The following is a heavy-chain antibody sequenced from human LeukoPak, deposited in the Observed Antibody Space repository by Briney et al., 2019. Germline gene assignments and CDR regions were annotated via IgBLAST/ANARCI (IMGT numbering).Heavy chain of an antibody. V-gene: IGHV3-15*01. CDR2: IKSKGDGETT. J-gene: IGHJ4*02. Sequence: GGSLRLSCAASGFTFTNAWMTWVRQAPGEGLEWVGRIKSKGDGETTDYAAPVKGRLSMSRDDSKDTMYLQMYSLEAEDTAVYYCTTDLGLTMIRGVIVYWGQGALVTVSS. CDR1: GFTFTNAW. D-gene: IGHD3-10*01. CDR3: TTDLGLTMIRGVIVY.